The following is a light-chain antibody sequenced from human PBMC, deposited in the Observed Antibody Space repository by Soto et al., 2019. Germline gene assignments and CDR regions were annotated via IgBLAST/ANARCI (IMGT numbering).Light chain of an antibody. CDR2: SNN. J-gene: IGLJ2*01. CDR1: SSNIGSKT. V-gene: IGLV1-44*01. Sequence: QSVLTQTPSASGTPGQRVTISCSGSSSNIGSKTVNWYQQLPGTAPKLLIYSNNQRPSGVPDRFSGSKSGTSASLAISGLQSEDEADYYCAAWDASLNGVVFGGGTKLTVL. CDR3: AAWDASLNGVV.